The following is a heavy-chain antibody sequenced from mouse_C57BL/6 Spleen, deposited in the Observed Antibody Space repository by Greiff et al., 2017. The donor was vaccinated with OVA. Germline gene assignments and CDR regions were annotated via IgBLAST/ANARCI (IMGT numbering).Heavy chain of an antibody. D-gene: IGHD2-3*01. Sequence: VQLQQPGAELVKPGASVKLSCKASGYTFTSYWMHWVKPRPGQGLEWIGMIHPNSGSTNYNEKFKSKATLTVDKSSSTAYMQLSSLTSEDSAVYYCARDDGYYVNYWGQGTTLTVSS. V-gene: IGHV1-64*01. CDR3: ARDDGYYVNY. CDR2: IHPNSGST. J-gene: IGHJ2*01. CDR1: GYTFTSYW.